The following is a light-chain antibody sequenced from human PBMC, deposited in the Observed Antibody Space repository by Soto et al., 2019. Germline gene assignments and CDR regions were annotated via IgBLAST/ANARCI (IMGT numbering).Light chain of an antibody. Sequence: IKINKSPSTLSGSVLDRVTITCLASQTISSWLAWYQQKPGKAPKLLIYKASTLKSGVPSRFSGSGSGTEFTLTISSLQPDDFATYYCQHYNSYSEAFGQGTKVDI. CDR3: QHYNSYSEA. CDR2: KAS. V-gene: IGKV1-5*03. CDR1: QTISSW. J-gene: IGKJ1*01.